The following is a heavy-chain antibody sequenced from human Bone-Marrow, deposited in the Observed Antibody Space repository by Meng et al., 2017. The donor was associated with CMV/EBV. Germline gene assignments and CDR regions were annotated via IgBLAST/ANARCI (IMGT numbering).Heavy chain of an antibody. Sequence: SETLSLTCTVSGGSISSYYWSWIRQPPGKGLEWIGHIYYSGSTNYNPSLKSRVTISVDMSKNRPSLKLSSVTAADTAVYYCARGRDEFLNWFDPWGQGTLVTVSS. D-gene: IGHD2-21*01. CDR1: GGSISSYY. CDR2: IYYSGST. V-gene: IGHV4-59*01. CDR3: ARGRDEFLNWFDP. J-gene: IGHJ5*02.